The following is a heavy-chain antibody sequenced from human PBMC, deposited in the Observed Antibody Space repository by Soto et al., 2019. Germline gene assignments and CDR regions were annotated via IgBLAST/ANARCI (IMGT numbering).Heavy chain of an antibody. CDR1: GGLFSSFA. CDR2: IIPVFGTT. Sequence: QEQLVQSGAEVKKPGSSVKVSCKDSGGLFSSFAISWVRQAPGQGLEWMGVIIPVFGTTNYAQKLQGRVTITADESTNTAYMELSSLTSDDTAMYYCARGGGPYVWFNEFWGQGTQVTVSS. V-gene: IGHV1-69*01. CDR3: ARGGGPYVWFNEF. J-gene: IGHJ4*02. D-gene: IGHD3-16*01.